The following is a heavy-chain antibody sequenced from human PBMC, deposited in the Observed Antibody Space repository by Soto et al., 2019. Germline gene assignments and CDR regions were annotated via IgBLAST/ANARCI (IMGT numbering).Heavy chain of an antibody. CDR1: GFSLSTSAAG. J-gene: IGHJ5*02. Sequence: QITLKESGPPLVNPTQTLTLTCTFSGFSLSTSAAGVGWIRQPPGKALEWLALIYWDDDKRYSPSLKSRLTITKDTSKDQVVLTMTTMEPVDTGTYYCAHTRGGGNSAWFDPWGQGTLVTVSS. CDR3: AHTRGGGNSAWFDP. V-gene: IGHV2-5*02. CDR2: IYWDDDK. D-gene: IGHD2-21*02.